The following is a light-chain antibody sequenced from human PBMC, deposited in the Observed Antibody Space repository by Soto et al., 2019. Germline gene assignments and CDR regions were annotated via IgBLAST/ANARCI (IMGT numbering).Light chain of an antibody. CDR3: QTYEV. J-gene: IGLJ2*01. CDR1: SGHSSYA. V-gene: IGLV4-69*01. CDR2: LNSDGSH. Sequence: QSVLTQSPSASASLGDSVKLTCTLSSGHSSYAIAWHQQQPEKGPRYLMKLNSDGSHGKGDGIPDRFSGSSAGAERSLTISSLQAEDEADYYCQTYEVFGGGTKLTVL.